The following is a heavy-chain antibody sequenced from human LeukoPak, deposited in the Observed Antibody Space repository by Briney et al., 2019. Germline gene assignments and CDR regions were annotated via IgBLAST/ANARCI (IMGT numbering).Heavy chain of an antibody. CDR1: GYTFTSNG. CDR3: ASDKNYRFDY. CDR2: ISANSGNT. Sequence: GASVKVSCKASGYTFTSNGISWVRQAPGKGLEWMGWISANSGNTNYAQKMQGRVTMTTETSSSTAYMELRSLRSDDTAVYYCASDKNYRFDYWGQGTLVTVFS. J-gene: IGHJ4*02. V-gene: IGHV1-18*01. D-gene: IGHD5-24*01.